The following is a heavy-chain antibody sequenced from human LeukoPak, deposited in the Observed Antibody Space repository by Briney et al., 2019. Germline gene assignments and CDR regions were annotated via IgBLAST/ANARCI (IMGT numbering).Heavy chain of an antibody. J-gene: IGHJ3*02. CDR1: GYTFTGYY. CDR3: ARSYCSSTSCYRWGVAFDI. V-gene: IGHV1-2*02. D-gene: IGHD2-2*02. Sequence: ASVKVSCKASGYTFTGYYMHWVRQAPGQGLEWMGWINPNSGGTNYAQKFQGRVTMTRDTSISTAYMELSSVTAADTAVYYCARSYCSSTSCYRWGVAFDIWGQGTMVTVSS. CDR2: INPNSGGT.